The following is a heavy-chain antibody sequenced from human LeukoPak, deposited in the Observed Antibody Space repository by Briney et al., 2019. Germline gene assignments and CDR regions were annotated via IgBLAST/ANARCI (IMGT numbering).Heavy chain of an antibody. CDR3: ARPTWTNYMDV. D-gene: IGHD3/OR15-3a*01. V-gene: IGHV3-48*03. CDR2: ISRSGSTI. J-gene: IGHJ6*03. Sequence: PGGSLRLSCAASGFTLSSSEMNWVRQAPGKGLEWVSYISRSGSTIFYADSVKGRFTISRDNAKNSVSLQMNSLRAEDTAVYFCARPTWTNYMDVWGKGTTVIISS. CDR1: GFTLSSSE.